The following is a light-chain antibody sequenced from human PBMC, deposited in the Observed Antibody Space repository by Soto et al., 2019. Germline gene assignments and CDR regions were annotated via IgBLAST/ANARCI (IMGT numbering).Light chain of an antibody. CDR2: DVH. Sequence: QSALTQPASVSGSPGQSLTISCTGTSSDVGGYNYVSWYQHHPGKAPKLMIYDVHNRPSGVSNRFFGAKSGNKAALTISGLQAEDEADYYCSSYSSSSLSVFGSATKLTVL. CDR1: SSDVGGYNY. J-gene: IGLJ1*01. CDR3: SSYSSSSLSV. V-gene: IGLV2-14*03.